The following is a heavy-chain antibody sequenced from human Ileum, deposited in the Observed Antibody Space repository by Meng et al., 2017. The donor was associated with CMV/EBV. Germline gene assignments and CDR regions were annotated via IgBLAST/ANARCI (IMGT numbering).Heavy chain of an antibody. D-gene: IGHD3-3*01. CDR2: VYTSGST. V-gene: IGHV4-61*02. Sequence: QMQRQESGPAPLKPAEPLSPTCTASGAPIRNGSHSWAWFRQSPGKAPEWIGRVYTSGSTNYNPSLKSRVTISVDTSKNQFSLKMSSVTAADTAVYYCARDRHEYDSYFDYWGQGTLVTVSS. J-gene: IGHJ4*02. CDR3: ARDRHEYDSYFDY. CDR1: GAPIRNGSHS.